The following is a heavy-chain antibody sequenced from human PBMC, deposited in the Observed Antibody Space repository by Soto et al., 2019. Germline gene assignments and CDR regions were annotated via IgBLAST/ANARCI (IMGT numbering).Heavy chain of an antibody. Sequence: GGSLRLSCAASGFTFSNAWMNWVRQAPGKGLEWVGRIKSKTDGGTTDYAAPVKGRFTISRDDSKNTLYLQMNSLKTEDTAVYYCTTDIGVDTAMVLAYYYGMDVWGQGTTVTVSS. CDR1: GFTFSNAW. CDR3: TTDIGVDTAMVLAYYYGMDV. J-gene: IGHJ6*02. V-gene: IGHV3-15*07. D-gene: IGHD5-18*01. CDR2: IKSKTDGGTT.